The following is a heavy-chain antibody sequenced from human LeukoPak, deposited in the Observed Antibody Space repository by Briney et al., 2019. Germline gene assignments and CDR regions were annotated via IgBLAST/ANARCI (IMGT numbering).Heavy chain of an antibody. CDR3: ARHNYCSSTSCYSP. D-gene: IGHD2-2*01. Sequence: PSQTLSLTCTVSGGSISSGDYYWSWIRQPPGTGLEWLGYIYYSGSTYYNPSLKSRVTISVDTSKNQFSLKLSSVTAADTAVYYCARHNYCSSTSCYSPWGQGTLVTVSS. J-gene: IGHJ5*02. CDR2: IYYSGST. V-gene: IGHV4-30-4*08. CDR1: GGSISSGDYY.